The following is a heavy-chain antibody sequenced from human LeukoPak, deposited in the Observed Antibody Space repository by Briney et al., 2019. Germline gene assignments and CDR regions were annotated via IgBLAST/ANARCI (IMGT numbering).Heavy chain of an antibody. Sequence: PGGSLRLSCAASGFTFSSYAMHWVRQAPGKGLEWVAVISYDGSNKYYADSVKGRFTISRDNSKNTLYLQMNSLRAEDTAVYYCARVPVNTMVRGVRPLGYWGQGTLVTVSS. CDR2: ISYDGSNK. CDR3: ARVPVNTMVRGVRPLGY. D-gene: IGHD3-10*01. V-gene: IGHV3-30-3*01. CDR1: GFTFSSYA. J-gene: IGHJ4*02.